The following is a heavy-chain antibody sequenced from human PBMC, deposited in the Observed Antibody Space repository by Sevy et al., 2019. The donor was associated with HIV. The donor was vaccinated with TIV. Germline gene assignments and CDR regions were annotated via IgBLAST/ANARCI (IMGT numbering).Heavy chain of an antibody. CDR3: AREGVLLWFGELSWFDP. CDR2: INPNSGGT. CDR1: GYTFTGYY. D-gene: IGHD3-10*01. J-gene: IGHJ5*02. V-gene: IGHV1-2*02. Sequence: ASVKVSCKASGYTFTGYYMHWVRQAPGQGLEWMGWINPNSGGTNYAQKLQGRVTMTRDTSISTAYMELSRLRSDDTALYYCAREGVLLWFGELSWFDPWGQGTLVTVSS.